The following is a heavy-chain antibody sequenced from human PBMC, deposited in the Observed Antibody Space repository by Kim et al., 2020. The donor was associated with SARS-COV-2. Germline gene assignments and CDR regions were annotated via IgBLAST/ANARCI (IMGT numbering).Heavy chain of an antibody. Sequence: NGRFTISRDNAKNSLYLQMNSLRAEDTAVYYCARDSPLRDSSGYDDAFDIWGQGTMVTVSS. V-gene: IGHV3-11*06. J-gene: IGHJ3*02. CDR3: ARDSPLRDSSGYDDAFDI. D-gene: IGHD3-22*01.